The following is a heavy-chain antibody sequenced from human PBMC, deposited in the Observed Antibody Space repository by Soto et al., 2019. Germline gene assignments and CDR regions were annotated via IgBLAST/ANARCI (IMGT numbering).Heavy chain of an antibody. CDR2: VSYSGST. J-gene: IGHJ4*02. V-gene: IGHV4-59*01. D-gene: IGHD3-10*01. CDR3: ARLHFYGSGRPFDF. Sequence: SETLSLTCTVSGGPISNYYWSWIRQPPGKGLEWIGYVSYSGSTNYNPSLNSRVTISVDTSRNQFSLKLNSVTAADTAVYYCARLHFYGSGRPFDFWGQGSLVTVSS. CDR1: GGPISNYY.